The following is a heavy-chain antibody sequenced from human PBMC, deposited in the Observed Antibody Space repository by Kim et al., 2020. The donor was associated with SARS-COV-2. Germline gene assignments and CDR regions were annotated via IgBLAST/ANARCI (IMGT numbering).Heavy chain of an antibody. J-gene: IGHJ4*02. CDR2: IDPSDSYT. V-gene: IGHV5-10-1*01. D-gene: IGHD1-26*01. CDR1: GYSFTTYW. Sequence: GESLKISCEGSGYSFTTYWINWVRQMPGKGLEWMGTIDPSDSYTNYSPSFQGHVTMSADKSITTAYLQWSSLEASDTAIYYCARLSGRYSQIDYWGQGTLVTVSS. CDR3: ARLSGRYSQIDY.